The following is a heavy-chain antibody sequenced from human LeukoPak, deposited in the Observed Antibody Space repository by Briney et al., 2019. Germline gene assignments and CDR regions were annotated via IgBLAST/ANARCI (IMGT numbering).Heavy chain of an antibody. D-gene: IGHD2-2*01. V-gene: IGHV1-2*06. CDR3: ARDYCSSTSCLFDY. CDR2: TNPNSGDT. CDR1: GYTFTGYH. J-gene: IGHJ4*02. Sequence: ASVKVSCKASGYTFTGYHMHWVRQAPGQGLEWMGRTNPNSGDTNYAQKFQGRVTMTRDTSISTAYMELSRLRSDDTAVYYCARDYCSSTSCLFDYWGQGTLVTVSS.